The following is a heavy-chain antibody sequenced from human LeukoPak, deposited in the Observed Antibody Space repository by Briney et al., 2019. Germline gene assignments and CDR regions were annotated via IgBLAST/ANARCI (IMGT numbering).Heavy chain of an antibody. Sequence: GGSLRLSCVASGFTLSSYNMKWVRQAPGKGLEWVAVISYDGSNKYYADSVKGRFTISRDNSKNTLYLQMNSLRAEDTAVYYCAKDRLPEFLGITVGFDYWGQGTLVTVSS. CDR3: AKDRLPEFLGITVGFDY. D-gene: IGHD1-14*01. CDR2: ISYDGSNK. CDR1: GFTLSSYN. V-gene: IGHV3-30*18. J-gene: IGHJ4*02.